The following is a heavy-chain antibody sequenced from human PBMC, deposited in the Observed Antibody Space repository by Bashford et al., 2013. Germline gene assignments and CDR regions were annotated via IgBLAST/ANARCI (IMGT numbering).Heavy chain of an antibody. CDR3: ARDHNGAGYFDY. J-gene: IGHJ4*02. Sequence: VASVKVSCKASGYIFTHYYIHWMRQAPGQGLEWMGWINPNSGGTNYAQKFQGRVTMTRDTSISTAYMELSRLRSDDTAVYYCARDHNGAGYFDYWGQGTLVTVSS. CDR2: INPNSGGT. V-gene: IGHV1-2*02. D-gene: IGHD1-1*01. CDR1: GYIFTHYY.